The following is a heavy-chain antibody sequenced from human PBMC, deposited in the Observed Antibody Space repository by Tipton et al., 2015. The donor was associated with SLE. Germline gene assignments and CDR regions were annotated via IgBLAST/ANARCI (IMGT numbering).Heavy chain of an antibody. CDR2: IYYSGST. V-gene: IGHV4-31*03. J-gene: IGHJ3*02. CDR1: CGSISSGGYH. Sequence: TLSLTCTVSCGSISSGGYHWSWYRPHPGKGLEWIGYIYYSGSTNNHPSLKSRVTISVDTSKNQFSLKLSSVTAADTAVYYCARPKPIRWYSGASDIWGQGTMVTVSS. D-gene: IGHD2-21*01. CDR3: ARPKPIRWYSGASDI.